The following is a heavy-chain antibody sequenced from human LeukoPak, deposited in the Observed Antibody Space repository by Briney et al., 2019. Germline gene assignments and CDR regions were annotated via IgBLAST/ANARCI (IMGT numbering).Heavy chain of an antibody. Sequence: PGGSLSLSCAASGFTFSSYAMTWVRQAPGKGLEWVSSISGSGGSTYYADSVKGRFTISRDSSTNTLYLQMNSLRAEDTAVYYCAKDTRGSTPREFDPWGQGTLVTVSS. V-gene: IGHV3-23*01. CDR1: GFTFSSYA. J-gene: IGHJ5*02. CDR2: ISGSGGST. CDR3: AKDTRGSTPREFDP. D-gene: IGHD1-26*01.